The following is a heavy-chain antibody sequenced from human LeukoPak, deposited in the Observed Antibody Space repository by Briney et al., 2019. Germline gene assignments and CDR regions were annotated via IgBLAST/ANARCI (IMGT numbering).Heavy chain of an antibody. J-gene: IGHJ4*02. D-gene: IGHD4-11*01. CDR1: GFTFSRFW. Sequence: GGSLRLSCSASGFTFSRFWMSWVRQAPGKGLEYVALIKQGGSEIYHMDSVKGRFTISRDDATNSLYLQMNSLRVEDTALYYCARDRESESDSEGDYWGQGTLVTVSS. CDR2: IKQGGSEI. V-gene: IGHV3-7*01. CDR3: ARDRESESDSEGDY.